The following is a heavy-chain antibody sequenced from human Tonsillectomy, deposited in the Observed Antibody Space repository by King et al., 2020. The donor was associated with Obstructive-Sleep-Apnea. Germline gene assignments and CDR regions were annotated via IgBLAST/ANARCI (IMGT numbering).Heavy chain of an antibody. J-gene: IGHJ4*02. CDR2: IYPGDSDT. Sequence: VQLVESGAEVKKPGESLKISCKGSGYSFTSYWSGWVRQMPGKGLEWMGIIYPGDSDTRYSPSFQGQVTISADKSISTAYLQWSSLKASDTASYYCARQGEVDTAMVSPIDYWGQGTLVTVSS. D-gene: IGHD5-18*01. CDR3: ARQGEVDTAMVSPIDY. CDR1: GYSFTSYW. V-gene: IGHV5-51*01.